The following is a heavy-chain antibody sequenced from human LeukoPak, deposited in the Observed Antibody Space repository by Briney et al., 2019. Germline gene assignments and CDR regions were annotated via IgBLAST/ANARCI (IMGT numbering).Heavy chain of an antibody. CDR1: GYTFTIYG. Sequence: GASVKVSCKASGYTFTIYGISWVRQAPGQGLEWMGWISAYNGNTNYAQKLQGRVTMTTDTSTSTAYMELRSLRSDDTAVYYCARGVAVAVLDAFDIWGQGTMVTVSS. V-gene: IGHV1-18*01. CDR3: ARGVAVAVLDAFDI. CDR2: ISAYNGNT. D-gene: IGHD6-19*01. J-gene: IGHJ3*02.